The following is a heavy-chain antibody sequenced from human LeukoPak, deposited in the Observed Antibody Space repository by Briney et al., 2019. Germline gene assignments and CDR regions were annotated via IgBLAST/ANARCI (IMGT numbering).Heavy chain of an antibody. V-gene: IGHV3-66*04. CDR2: IYSGGST. CDR1: GFTFSDFY. J-gene: IGHJ4*02. Sequence: PGGSLRLSCAASGFTFSDFYMSWVRQAPGKGLEWVSVIYSGGSTYYADSVKGRFTISRDNSKNTLYLQMNSLRAEDTAVYYCAGLPAYYYDTSGFYFDYWGQGTLVTVSS. CDR3: AGLPAYYYDTSGFYFDY. D-gene: IGHD3-22*01.